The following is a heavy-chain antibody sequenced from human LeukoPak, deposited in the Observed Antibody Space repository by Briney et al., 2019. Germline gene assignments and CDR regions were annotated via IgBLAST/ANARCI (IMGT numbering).Heavy chain of an antibody. J-gene: IGHJ4*02. CDR2: ISSGGST. Sequence: GGSLRLSCAASGFTVSSNYMSWVRQAPGKGLEWVSLISSGGSTYYADSVKGRFTISRDNSKNTLYLQMSSLRAEDTAVYYCVNGLGYCSGGSCYPGRFDYWGQGTLVTVSS. V-gene: IGHV3-66*01. CDR1: GFTVSSNY. D-gene: IGHD2-15*01. CDR3: VNGLGYCSGGSCYPGRFDY.